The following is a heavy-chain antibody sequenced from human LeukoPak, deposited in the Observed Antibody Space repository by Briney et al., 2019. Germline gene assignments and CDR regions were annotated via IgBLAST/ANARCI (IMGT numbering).Heavy chain of an antibody. CDR3: ARGVVVRGMDV. CDR2: ISYDGSNK. V-gene: IGHV3-30-3*01. CDR1: GFTFSSYA. J-gene: IGHJ6*02. Sequence: PGGSLRLSCAASGFTFSSYAMHWVRQAPGKGLEWVAVISYDGSNKYYADSVKGRFTIPRDNSKNTLYLQMNSLRAEDTAVYYCARGVVVRGMDVWGQGTTVTVSS. D-gene: IGHD2-21*01.